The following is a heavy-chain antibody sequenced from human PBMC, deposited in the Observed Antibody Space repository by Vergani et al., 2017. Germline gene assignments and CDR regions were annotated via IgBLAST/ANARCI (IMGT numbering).Heavy chain of an antibody. D-gene: IGHD3-3*01. CDR3: AKVSSDFWSGQGAFDI. CDR2: ITYDGRNK. J-gene: IGHJ3*02. CDR1: GFTFSSYG. Sequence: QVQLVESGGGVVQPGRSLRLSCADSGFTFSSYGMHWVRQDPGKGLEVGAVITYDGRNKYYADSVKGRFTISRDNSKNTLYLQMNSLRAEDTAVYYCAKVSSDFWSGQGAFDIWGQGTMGTVSS. V-gene: IGHV3-30*18.